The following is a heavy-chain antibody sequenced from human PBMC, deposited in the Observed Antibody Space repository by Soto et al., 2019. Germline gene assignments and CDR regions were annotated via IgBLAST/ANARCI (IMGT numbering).Heavy chain of an antibody. CDR3: APRRYARSDGAFDV. D-gene: IGHD2-2*01. J-gene: IGHJ3*01. Sequence: QITLKESGPTLVKPTQTLTLTCTFSGFSLTTSGVGVGWIRQPPGKALEWLALIYWDDEKRYSPSLQSRLTINKETSNNQVDLTVTNMNPADTGPYYCAPRRYARSDGAFDVWGQGTMVYVSS. CDR1: GFSLTTSGVG. CDR2: IYWDDEK. V-gene: IGHV2-5*02.